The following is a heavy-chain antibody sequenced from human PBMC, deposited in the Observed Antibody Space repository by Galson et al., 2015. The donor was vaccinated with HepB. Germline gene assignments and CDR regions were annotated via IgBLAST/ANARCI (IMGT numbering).Heavy chain of an antibody. Sequence: SLRISCAASGFTFSSYWMSWVRQAPGKGLEWVANIRQDGSEKYYVDSVKGRFTISRDNAKNSLYLQMNSLRAEDTAVYYCARDEPSGSYRFDSWGQGALVTVSS. CDR3: ARDEPSGSYRFDS. CDR1: GFTFSSYW. CDR2: IRQDGSEK. V-gene: IGHV3-7*01. J-gene: IGHJ4*02. D-gene: IGHD1-26*01.